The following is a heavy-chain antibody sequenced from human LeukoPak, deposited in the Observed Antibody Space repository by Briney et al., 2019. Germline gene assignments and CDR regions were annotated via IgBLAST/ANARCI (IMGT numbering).Heavy chain of an antibody. J-gene: IGHJ4*02. V-gene: IGHV3-7*01. D-gene: IGHD3-22*01. CDR3: ARDEASYYESSGYYSLDV. CDR2: IKQDGSEK. CDR1: GFTFRRYW. Sequence: PGGSLRLSCAASGFTFRRYWMSWVRQAPGKGPEWVANIKQDGSEKNYVDSVNGRFTISRDNAKNSLYLQLNSLRVEDTAVYYCARDEASYYESSGYYSLDVWGQGTLLTVSS.